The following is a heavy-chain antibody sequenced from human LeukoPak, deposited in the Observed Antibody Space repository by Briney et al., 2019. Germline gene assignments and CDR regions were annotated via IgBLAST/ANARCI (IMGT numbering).Heavy chain of an antibody. CDR3: ANSDGYNPYYFDY. Sequence: SVKVSCKASGGTLSSYTISWVRQAPGQGLEWMGRIIPIFGTANYAQKFQGRVTITTDESTRTASMELSSLRSEDTAVYYCANSDGYNPYYFDYWGQGTLVTVSS. CDR2: IIPIFGTA. V-gene: IGHV1-69*05. CDR1: GGTLSSYT. J-gene: IGHJ4*02. D-gene: IGHD5-24*01.